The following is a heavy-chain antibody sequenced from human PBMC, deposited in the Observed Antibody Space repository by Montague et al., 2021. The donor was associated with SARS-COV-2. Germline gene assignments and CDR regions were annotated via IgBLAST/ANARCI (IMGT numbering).Heavy chain of an antibody. CDR2: IYYSGST. CDR1: GGSISSRSYY. Sequence: LSLTCPVSGGSISSRSYYWGWIRQPPGKGLEWIGSIYYSGSTYYNPSLKSRVTISVDTSKNQFSLKLSSVTAAGTAVYYCARDLRRGFDPWGQGTLVTVSS. CDR3: ARDLRRGFDP. J-gene: IGHJ5*02. V-gene: IGHV4-39*07. D-gene: IGHD3-10*01.